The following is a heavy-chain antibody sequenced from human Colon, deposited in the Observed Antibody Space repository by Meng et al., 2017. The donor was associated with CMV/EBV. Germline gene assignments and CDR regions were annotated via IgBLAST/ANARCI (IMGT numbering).Heavy chain of an antibody. CDR2: INHSGST. J-gene: IGHJ6*02. D-gene: IGHD7-27*01. CDR1: GGSFSGSY. CDR3: ARAPHPRGLGIGGYYYYYYGMDV. V-gene: IGHV4-34*01. Sequence: SPSLTRAVYGGSFSGSYWSRGRQPPGKGLEWIGEINHSGSTNYNPSLKSRVTISVDTSKKQFSLKLSSVTAADTAVYYCARAPHPRGLGIGGYYYYYYGMDVWGQGTTVTVSS.